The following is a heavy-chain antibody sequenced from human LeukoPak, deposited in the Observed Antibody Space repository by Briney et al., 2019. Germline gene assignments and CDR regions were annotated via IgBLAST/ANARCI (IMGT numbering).Heavy chain of an antibody. J-gene: IGHJ4*02. CDR1: GGSFSGYY. Sequence: SSETLSLTCAVYGGSFSGYYWSWIRQPPGKGLEWIGEINHSGSTNYNPSLKSRVTISVDTSKNQFSLKLSSVTAADTAVYYCATITPPPAVATLDDSYWGQGTLVTVSS. D-gene: IGHD6-19*01. V-gene: IGHV4-34*01. CDR2: INHSGST. CDR3: ATITPPPAVATLDDSY.